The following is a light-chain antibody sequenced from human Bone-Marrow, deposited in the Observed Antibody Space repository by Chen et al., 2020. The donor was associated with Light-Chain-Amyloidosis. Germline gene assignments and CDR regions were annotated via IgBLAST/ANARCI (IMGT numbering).Light chain of an antibody. CDR2: DAS. CDR1: QSVSSY. V-gene: IGKV3-11*01. Sequence: DIVMTQSPDSLAVSPGERATLSCRASQSVSSYLAWYQQKPGQAPRLLIYDASNRATGIPARFSGSGSGTDFTLTISSLEPEDFAVYYCQQRSNWPPYTFGQGTKLEIK. CDR3: QQRSNWPPYT. J-gene: IGKJ2*01.